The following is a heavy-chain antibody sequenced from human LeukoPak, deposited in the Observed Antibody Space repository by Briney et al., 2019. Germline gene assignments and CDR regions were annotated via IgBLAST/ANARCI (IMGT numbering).Heavy chain of an antibody. CDR3: AKDSSGIVVARAAYYMDV. V-gene: IGHV3-20*04. Sequence: GGSLRLSCAASGFTFDDYGMSWVRQAPGKGLEWVSGINWNGGSTGYADSVKGRFTISRDNAKNSLYLQMNSLRAEDSATYYCAKDSSGIVVARAAYYMDVWGKGTTVTISS. CDR2: INWNGGST. J-gene: IGHJ6*03. D-gene: IGHD3-22*01. CDR1: GFTFDDYG.